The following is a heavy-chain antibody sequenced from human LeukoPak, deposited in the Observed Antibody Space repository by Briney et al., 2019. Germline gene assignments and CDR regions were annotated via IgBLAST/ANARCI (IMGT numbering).Heavy chain of an antibody. V-gene: IGHV1-24*01. D-gene: IGHD3-10*01. J-gene: IGHJ4*02. CDR1: GYTISELS. Sequence: ASVKVSCKVSGYTISELSMYWVRQGPGKGLEWMGSFDHENDETIYAQNFQGRISMTEDTSTQTAYMELTSLGPEDTAVYYCATDGSGRYSVDCWGQGTLVTVSS. CDR3: ATDGSGRYSVDC. CDR2: FDHENDET.